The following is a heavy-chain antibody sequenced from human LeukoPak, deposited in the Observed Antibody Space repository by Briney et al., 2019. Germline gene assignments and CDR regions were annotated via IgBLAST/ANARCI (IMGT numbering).Heavy chain of an antibody. CDR3: AKVWERLYGDSYDAFDI. V-gene: IGHV3-30*18. Sequence: GGSLRLSCAASGFIFTAYGMHWVRQAPGKGLEWVAVISHDLTYQAYADSVKGRFTISRDNSKNTLYLQMNSLRAEDTAVYYCAKVWERLYGDSYDAFDIWGQGTMVTVSS. D-gene: IGHD4-17*01. CDR2: ISHDLTYQ. CDR1: GFIFTAYG. J-gene: IGHJ3*02.